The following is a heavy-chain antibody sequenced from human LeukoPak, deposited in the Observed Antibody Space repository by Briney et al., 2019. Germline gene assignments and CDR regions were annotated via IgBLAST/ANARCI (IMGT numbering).Heavy chain of an antibody. V-gene: IGHV3-11*01. CDR2: ISASGHSM. J-gene: IGHJ4*02. CDR1: GFTFSDFY. Sequence: GGSLRPSCAASGFTFSDFYMFWIRQAPGKGLEWVSYISASGHSMYYGDSVKGRFTISRDNAKNSLYLQMNSLRAEDTAVYYCARDGTRSYDQCGQGTLVTVSS. D-gene: IGHD3-10*01. CDR3: ARDGTRSYDQ.